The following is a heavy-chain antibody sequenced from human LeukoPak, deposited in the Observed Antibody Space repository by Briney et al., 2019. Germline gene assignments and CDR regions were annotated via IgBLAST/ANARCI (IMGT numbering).Heavy chain of an antibody. Sequence: GGSLRHSCAASGFTFDDYTMHWVRQAPGKGLEWVSLISWDGGSIYYADSVMGRFTISRDNSKNSLYLQMNSLRIEDTALYYCAYTAGSGNHDGDYWGQGTLVTVSS. D-gene: IGHD3-10*01. CDR3: AYTAGSGNHDGDY. CDR1: GFTFDDYT. CDR2: ISWDGGSI. V-gene: IGHV3-43*01. J-gene: IGHJ4*02.